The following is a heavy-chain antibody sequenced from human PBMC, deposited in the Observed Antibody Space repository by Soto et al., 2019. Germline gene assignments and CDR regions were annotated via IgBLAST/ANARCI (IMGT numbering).Heavy chain of an antibody. CDR3: ARGGSNDWQVAFDI. D-gene: IGHD3-9*01. CDR1: GGSFSTYY. Sequence: SETLSLTCVVSGGSFSTYYYSWIRQSPGKGLEWIGEINHNGNNNYSPSLKSRVTMSLDTAKNQFSLKLTSVTAADTAVYYCARGGSNDWQVAFDIWGQGTMVTVSS. V-gene: IGHV4-34*01. J-gene: IGHJ3*02. CDR2: INHNGNN.